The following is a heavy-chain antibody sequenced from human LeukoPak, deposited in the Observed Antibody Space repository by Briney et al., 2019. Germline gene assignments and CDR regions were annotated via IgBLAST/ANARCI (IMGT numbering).Heavy chain of an antibody. CDR2: IYSGGST. CDR1: GFTVSSNY. Sequence: PGGSLRLSCAASGFTVSSNYMSWVGQAPGKGLEWVSVIYSGGSTNNAGSEKGRFTISRDHSKNTLYLQMNSLRAEDTAVYYCAGAARNYYYYYMDVWGKGTTVTVSS. J-gene: IGHJ6*03. V-gene: IGHV3-66*02. CDR3: AGAARNYYYYYMDV. D-gene: IGHD6-6*01.